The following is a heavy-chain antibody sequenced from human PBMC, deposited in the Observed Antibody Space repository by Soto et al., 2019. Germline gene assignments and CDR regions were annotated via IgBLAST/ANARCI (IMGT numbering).Heavy chain of an antibody. V-gene: IGHV3-23*01. CDR1: VFTVSIYA. J-gene: IGHJ4*02. CDR3: AKDNLVIPRGVSITLDD. Sequence: GGSLSLSWSSSVFTVSIYAISCVRQAPGKGLEWVSAISGSGGSTYYADSVKGRFTISRDNSKNTLYLQMNSLRAEDTAVYYCAKDNLVIPRGVSITLDDWGQGTLVTISS. D-gene: IGHD3-10*01. CDR2: ISGSGGST.